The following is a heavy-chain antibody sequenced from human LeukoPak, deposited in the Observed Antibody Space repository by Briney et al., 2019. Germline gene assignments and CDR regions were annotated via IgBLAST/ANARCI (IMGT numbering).Heavy chain of an antibody. CDR2: TYYSGGT. D-gene: IGHD6-19*01. CDR1: GVSISSVC. V-gene: IGHV4-59*01. Sequence: SETLSLTCTVSGVSISSVCWSWIRQPPGKGLEWIGYTYYSGGTNYSPSLKSRVTVSVDTSKNQFSLKLGSVTAADTAVYYCARTVHYSSGWSPTYYFDYWGQGTLVTVSS. CDR3: ARTVHYSSGWSPTYYFDY. J-gene: IGHJ4*02.